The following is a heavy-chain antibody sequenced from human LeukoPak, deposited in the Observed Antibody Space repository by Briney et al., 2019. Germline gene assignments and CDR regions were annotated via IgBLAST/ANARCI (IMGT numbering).Heavy chain of an antibody. J-gene: IGHJ5*02. Sequence: GGSLRLSCAASGFTFSSYSMNWVRQAPGKGLEWVSSISSSSSYIYYADSVKGRFTISRDNAKNSLYLQMNSLRAEDTAVYYCARGRSRRDYIVVVVAAATNWFDPWGQGTLVTLCS. CDR1: GFTFSSYS. D-gene: IGHD2-15*01. CDR3: ARGRSRRDYIVVVVAAATNWFDP. V-gene: IGHV3-21*01. CDR2: ISSSSSYI.